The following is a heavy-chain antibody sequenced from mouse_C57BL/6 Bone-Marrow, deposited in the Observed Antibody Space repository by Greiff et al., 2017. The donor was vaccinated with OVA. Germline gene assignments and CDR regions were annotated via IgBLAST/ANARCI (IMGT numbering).Heavy chain of an antibody. D-gene: IGHD1-1*01. J-gene: IGHJ4*01. CDR3: ARSRNDYGSSYGFEAMDY. V-gene: IGHV1-54*01. Sequence: QVQLQQSGAELVRPGTSVKVSCKASGYAFTNYLIEWVKQRPGQGLEWIGVINPGSGGTNYNEKFKGKATLTADKSSSTAYMQLSSLTSEDSAVYFCARSRNDYGSSYGFEAMDYWGQGTSVTVSS. CDR2: INPGSGGT. CDR1: GYAFTNYL.